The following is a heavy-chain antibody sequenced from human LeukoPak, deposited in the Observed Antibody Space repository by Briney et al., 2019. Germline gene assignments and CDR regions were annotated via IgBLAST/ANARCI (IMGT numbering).Heavy chain of an antibody. V-gene: IGHV4-39*01. Sequence: PSETLSLTCTVSGVSISSSCYYWGWIRQPPGKELDWIGSIYYSGSTYYNPSLKSRVTISVDTSKNQFSLKLSSVTAEDTVVYYCARHPICSGGSCVLGYFDYWGQGTLVTVSS. J-gene: IGHJ4*02. CDR1: GVSISSSCYY. CDR3: ARHPICSGGSCVLGYFDY. CDR2: IYYSGST. D-gene: IGHD2-15*01.